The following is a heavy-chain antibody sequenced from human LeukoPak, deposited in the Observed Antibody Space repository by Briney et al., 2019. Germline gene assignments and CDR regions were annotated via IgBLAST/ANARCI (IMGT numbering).Heavy chain of an antibody. V-gene: IGHV5-51*01. Sequence: GESLKISCKGSGYSFTSYWIGWVRQMPGKGLEWMGIIYPGDSDTRYSPSFQGQVTISADKSISTAYLQRSSLKASDTAMYYCARVGWDDFWSGYPSPLYGMDVWGQGTTVTVSS. J-gene: IGHJ6*02. CDR3: ARVGWDDFWSGYPSPLYGMDV. D-gene: IGHD3-3*01. CDR2: IYPGDSDT. CDR1: GYSFTSYW.